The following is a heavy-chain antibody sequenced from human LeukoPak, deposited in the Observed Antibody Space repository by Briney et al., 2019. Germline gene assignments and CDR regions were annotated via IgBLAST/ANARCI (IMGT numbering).Heavy chain of an antibody. J-gene: IGHJ5*02. V-gene: IGHV4-61*02. Sequence: PSETLSLTCTVSGGSISSLNYHWTWIRQPAGKGLELIGRIYTSGSTNYSPSFKSRVTISIDTSMNQFSLKLSSVTAADTAVYYCARDPGGSGPASWGPGTLVTVSS. CDR3: ARDPGGSGPAS. CDR1: GGSISSLNYH. CDR2: IYTSGST. D-gene: IGHD6-19*01.